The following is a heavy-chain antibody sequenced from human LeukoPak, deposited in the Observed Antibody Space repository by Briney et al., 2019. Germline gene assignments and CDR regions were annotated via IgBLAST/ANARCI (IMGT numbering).Heavy chain of an antibody. D-gene: IGHD3-22*01. CDR3: ARDTRLGDSSGFSDY. CDR1: NYIFTTHG. V-gene: IGHV1-18*01. J-gene: IGHJ4*02. Sequence: ASVTVSFTTSNYIFTTHGISWVRQAPGQGLEWMGWISVYNGNTNYAQKFQGRVTMTTDTSTSTAYMELTSLRSDDTAVYYCARDTRLGDSSGFSDYWGQGTLVTVSS. CDR2: ISVYNGNT.